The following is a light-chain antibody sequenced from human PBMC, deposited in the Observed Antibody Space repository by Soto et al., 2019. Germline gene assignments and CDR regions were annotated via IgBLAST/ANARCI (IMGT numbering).Light chain of an antibody. Sequence: QSALTQPASVSGSPGQSITISCTGTSSDVGGYNYVSWYQQHPGKAPKLIIYEVSNRPSGVSNHFSGSKSGNTASLTISGIQAEDEADYYCSSYTSSSTYVFGTGTKLTVL. CDR2: EVS. CDR1: SSDVGGYNY. V-gene: IGLV2-14*01. CDR3: SSYTSSSTYV. J-gene: IGLJ1*01.